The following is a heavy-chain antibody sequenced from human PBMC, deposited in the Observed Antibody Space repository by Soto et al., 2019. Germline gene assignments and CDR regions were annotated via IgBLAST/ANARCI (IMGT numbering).Heavy chain of an antibody. CDR3: VQPRLG. Sequence: PGGSLRLSCAASGFTFSNYWMSWVRQAPGKGLEWVANIKEDGSEKYYVDSVKGRFTISRDNAKNSVYLQMNSLRAEDTAVYYCVQPRLGWGQGTLVTVSS. CDR2: IKEDGSEK. J-gene: IGHJ1*01. CDR1: GFTFSNYW. V-gene: IGHV3-7*01.